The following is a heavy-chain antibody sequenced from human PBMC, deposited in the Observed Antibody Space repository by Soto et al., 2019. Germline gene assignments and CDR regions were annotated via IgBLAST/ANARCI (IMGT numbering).Heavy chain of an antibody. D-gene: IGHD2-2*01. CDR3: ASICSSTSCYRYGYYYGLDV. Sequence: SETLSLTCTVSGGSINNDAYYWSWIRQPPGKGLEWLGCIYYSGTTYYNPSLKSRVTISVDTSKNQFSLKLNSVTAADTALYYCASICSSTSCYRYGYYYGLDVWGQGTTVT. J-gene: IGHJ6*02. CDR2: IYYSGTT. CDR1: GGSINNDAYY. V-gene: IGHV4-30-4*01.